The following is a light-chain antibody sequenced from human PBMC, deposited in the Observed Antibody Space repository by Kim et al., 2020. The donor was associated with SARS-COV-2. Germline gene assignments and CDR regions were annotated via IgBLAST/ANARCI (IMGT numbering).Light chain of an antibody. CDR2: DAS. V-gene: IGKV3-20*01. J-gene: IGKJ5*01. CDR1: QTVRSGY. CDR3: QQYTSSPIT. Sequence: SPGESAPLSCRASQTVRSGYLAWYQLKPGQAPRLVMYDASSRAAGIPDRFSGSGSGTDFTLTISRLEPEDFAVYYCQQYTSSPITFGQGTRLEIK.